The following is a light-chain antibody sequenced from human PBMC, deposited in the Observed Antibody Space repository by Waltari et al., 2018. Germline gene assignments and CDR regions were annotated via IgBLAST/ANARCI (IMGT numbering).Light chain of an antibody. CDR3: MQALQTPCT. J-gene: IGKJ1*01. CDR1: QSLLHSNGYNY. CDR2: LGS. V-gene: IGKV2-28*01. Sequence: DLVMTQSPLSLPVTPGEPASISCRSSQSLLHSNGYNYLDWYLQKPGQSPQLLIYLGSNRASGVPDRFSGGGSGTDFTLKISRVEAEDVGVYYCMQALQTPCTFGQGTKVEIK.